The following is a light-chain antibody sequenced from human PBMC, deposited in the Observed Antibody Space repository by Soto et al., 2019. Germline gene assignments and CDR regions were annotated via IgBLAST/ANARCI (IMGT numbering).Light chain of an antibody. CDR3: QQYNSYYT. CDR1: QYINTR. V-gene: IGKV3-11*01. J-gene: IGKJ2*01. CDR2: QTS. Sequence: EIVLTQSPATLSSFPGDRVTLSCRASQYINTRLAWYQHRPGQSPRLLIYQTSLRAAGIPARFSASGSGTDFTLTVSDVQPEDFATYYCQQYNSYYTFGQGTKVDIK.